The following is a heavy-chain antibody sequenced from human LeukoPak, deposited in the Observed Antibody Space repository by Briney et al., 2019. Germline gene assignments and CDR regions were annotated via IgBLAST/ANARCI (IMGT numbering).Heavy chain of an antibody. CDR2: VYYGRTT. D-gene: IGHD4/OR15-4a*01. V-gene: IGHV4-39*01. J-gene: IGHJ5*01. Sequence: SETLSLTCTVSAASISSSSHHWGWIRQSPGKGLEWIGSVYYGRTTYYSPSLDSRVTISLDTSANQFSLQLNSVTAADTAVYYCVRHDGRGGATMGAFDSWGEGSLVTVSS. CDR1: AASISSSSHH. CDR3: VRHDGRGGATMGAFDS.